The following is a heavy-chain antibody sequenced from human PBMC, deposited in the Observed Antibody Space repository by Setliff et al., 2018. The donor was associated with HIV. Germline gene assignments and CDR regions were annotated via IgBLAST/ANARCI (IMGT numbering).Heavy chain of an antibody. CDR1: GDSISTSNSY. CDR3: ARHQVIPTVIGAFDI. V-gene: IGHV4-39*01. D-gene: IGHD3-16*02. Sequence: PSETLSLTCTVSGDSISTSNSYWGWVRQPPGKGLEWIGSLYYSGTTYYNPSLKSRVTISVDTAKDHFSLKLSSVSAADTAVYYCARHQVIPTVIGAFDIWGQGTAVTV. J-gene: IGHJ3*02. CDR2: LYYSGTT.